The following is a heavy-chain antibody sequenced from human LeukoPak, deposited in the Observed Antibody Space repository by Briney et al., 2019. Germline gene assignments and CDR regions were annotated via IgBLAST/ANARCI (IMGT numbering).Heavy chain of an antibody. CDR2: ISGSGNKT. Sequence: GGSLRLSCAASGFTFSHFAMSWVRQAPGKGLHWVSTISGSGNKTYDADSVKGRFTISRDNSKNTLYLQMNSLRAEDTAVYYCASLSGSSLNAFDIWGQGTMVTVSS. V-gene: IGHV3-23*01. CDR1: GFTFSHFA. J-gene: IGHJ3*02. D-gene: IGHD1-26*01. CDR3: ASLSGSSLNAFDI.